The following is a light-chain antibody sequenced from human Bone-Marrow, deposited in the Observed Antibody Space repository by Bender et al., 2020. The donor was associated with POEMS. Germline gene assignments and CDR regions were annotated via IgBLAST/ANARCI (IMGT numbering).Light chain of an antibody. J-gene: IGLJ1*01. CDR3: CSYAGSYNYV. V-gene: IGLV1-44*01. Sequence: QSVLTQPPSVSGTPGQRVTISCSGSGSNIGGYPVNWYQQLPGTAPRLLIYTNNERPSGVPDRFSGSKSGNTASLTISGLQAEDEADYFCCSYAGSYNYVFGGGTTVTVL. CDR2: TNN. CDR1: GSNIGGYP.